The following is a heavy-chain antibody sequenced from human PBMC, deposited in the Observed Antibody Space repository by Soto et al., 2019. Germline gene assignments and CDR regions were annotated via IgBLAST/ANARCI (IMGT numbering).Heavy chain of an antibody. CDR3: ARLTPPGSSRWYPAWYFDL. D-gene: IGHD6-13*01. Sequence: QVQLQESGPGLVKPSETLSLTCTVSGGSISSYYWSWIRQPPGKGLEWIGYIYYSGSTNYNPSLKSRVTISVDTSKNQCPLKLSSVTAADTAVYYCARLTPPGSSRWYPAWYFDLWGRGTLVTVSS. CDR1: GGSISSYY. CDR2: IYYSGST. V-gene: IGHV4-59*08. J-gene: IGHJ2*01.